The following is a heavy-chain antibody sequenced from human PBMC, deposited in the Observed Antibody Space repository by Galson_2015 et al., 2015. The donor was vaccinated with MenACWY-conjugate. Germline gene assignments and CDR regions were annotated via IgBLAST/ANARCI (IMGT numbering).Heavy chain of an antibody. Sequence: SLRLSCAASGFTFSKYSMNWVRQAPGKGLEWVSYISSSSTTIQYADSVKGRFTVSRDNAENLLYLQMNSLRAEDTAVYYCARDVGTLYDTSWGQGIMVTVSS. V-gene: IGHV3-48*04. D-gene: IGHD3-22*01. CDR1: GFTFSKYS. CDR3: ARDVGTLYDTS. J-gene: IGHJ4*02. CDR2: ISSSSTTI.